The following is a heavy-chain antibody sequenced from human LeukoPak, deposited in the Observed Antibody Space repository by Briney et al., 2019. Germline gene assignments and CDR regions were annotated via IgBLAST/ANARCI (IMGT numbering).Heavy chain of an antibody. CDR3: ARDFWSGYYGGHYYPDY. V-gene: IGHV3-30*04. Sequence: GGSLRLSCAASGFTFSSYAMHWVRQAPGKGLEWVAVISYDGSNKYYADSVKGRFTISRDNSKNTLYLQMNSLRAEDTAVYYCARDFWSGYYGGHYYPDYWGQGTLVTVSS. CDR1: GFTFSSYA. D-gene: IGHD3-3*01. J-gene: IGHJ4*02. CDR2: ISYDGSNK.